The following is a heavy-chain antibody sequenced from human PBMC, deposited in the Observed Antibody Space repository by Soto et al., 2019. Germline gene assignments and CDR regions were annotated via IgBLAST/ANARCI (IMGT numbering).Heavy chain of an antibody. V-gene: IGHV4-59*01. J-gene: IGHJ3*02. CDR2: IYYSGST. D-gene: IGHD3-9*01. CDR3: ARDILTGYFGGSDAIDI. CDR1: GGSISSYY. Sequence: KPSETLSLTCTVSGGSISSYYWSWIRQPPGKGLEWIGYIYYSGSTNYNPSLKGRVTISVDTSKNQFSLKLSSVTAADTAVYYCARDILTGYFGGSDAIDIWGQGTMVTVSS.